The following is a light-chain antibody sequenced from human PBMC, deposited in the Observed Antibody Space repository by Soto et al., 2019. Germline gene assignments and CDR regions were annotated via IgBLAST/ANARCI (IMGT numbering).Light chain of an antibody. CDR1: QSVSSN. V-gene: IGKV3-15*01. CDR2: GAS. Sequence: EIVMTQSPATLSVSPGERATLSCRASQSVSSNLAWYQQKPVQAPRLLIYGASTRATGIPARFSGSGSVTEFTLTISSLQSEDFAVYYGQQYNNWPFTFGPGTKVDIK. CDR3: QQYNNWPFT. J-gene: IGKJ3*01.